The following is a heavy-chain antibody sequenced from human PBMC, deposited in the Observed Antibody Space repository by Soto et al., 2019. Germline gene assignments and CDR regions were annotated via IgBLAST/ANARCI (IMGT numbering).Heavy chain of an antibody. CDR1: AYRSTSYW. Sequence: GQEVKMSCSGSAYRSTSYWNVLVRQMPGKGQEWMGIIYPGDSDTRYSPSFQGQVTISADKSISTAYLQWIRLKSSDSAIYYSARHTSNCRDFFDFWAQRTM. D-gene: IGHD2-2*01. CDR2: IYPGDSDT. J-gene: IGHJ3*01. V-gene: IGHV5-51*01. CDR3: ARHTSNCRDFFDF.